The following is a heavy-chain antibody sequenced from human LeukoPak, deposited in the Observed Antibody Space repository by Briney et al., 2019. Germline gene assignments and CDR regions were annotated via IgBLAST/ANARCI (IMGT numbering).Heavy chain of an antibody. CDR1: AASISNYY. CDR2: ISTSGST. CDR3: ASPRSGYRYTFDY. V-gene: IGHV4-4*09. Sequence: ESSETLSLTCAVSAASISNYYWSWIRQAPGKGLEWIGYISTSGSTNYNPSLKSRVSISLDTSKNRFSLNLNFVTAADTVVYYCASPRSGYRYTFDYWGQGALVTVSS. J-gene: IGHJ4*02. D-gene: IGHD3-22*01.